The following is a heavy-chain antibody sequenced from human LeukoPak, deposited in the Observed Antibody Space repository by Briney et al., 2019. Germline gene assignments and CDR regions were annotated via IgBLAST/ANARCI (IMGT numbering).Heavy chain of an antibody. CDR2: IDPSDSYT. V-gene: IGHV5-10-1*01. CDR3: ARHVRQIGYPRHFDY. J-gene: IGHJ4*02. Sequence: GESLKISCKGSGYSFTSYWISWVRQMPGKGLEWMGNIDPSDSYTNYSPSFQGHVTISADKSISTAYLQWSSLKASDIAMYYCARHVRQIGYPRHFDYWGQGTLVTVSS. D-gene: IGHD5-12*01. CDR1: GYSFTSYW.